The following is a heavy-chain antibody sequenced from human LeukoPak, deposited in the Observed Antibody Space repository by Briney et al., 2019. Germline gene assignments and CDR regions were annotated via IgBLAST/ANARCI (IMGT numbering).Heavy chain of an antibody. CDR3: TTFYHEYSPY. V-gene: IGHV3-15*01. D-gene: IGHD2/OR15-2a*01. J-gene: IGHJ4*02. Sequence: PGGSLRLSRAASGSSFMNAWMIWVRQAPGKGLEWVGRIKSNADGGTPDYAAPARGRFTISRDDSKNTLYLQMNSLKTEDTAVYYCTTFYHEYSPYWGRGTLVTVSS. CDR1: GSSFMNAW. CDR2: IKSNADGGTP.